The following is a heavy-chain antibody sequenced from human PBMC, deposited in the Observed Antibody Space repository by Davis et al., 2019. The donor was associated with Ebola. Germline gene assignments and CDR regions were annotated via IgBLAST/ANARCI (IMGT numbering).Heavy chain of an antibody. CDR1: GFTFSSYS. J-gene: IGHJ4*02. D-gene: IGHD3-10*01. V-gene: IGHV3-21*01. CDR2: ISSSSSYI. Sequence: GESLKISCAASGFTFSSYSMNWVRQAPGKGLEWVSSISSSSSYIYYADSVKGRFTISRDNAKNSLYLQMNSLRAEDTAVYYCARSMVQGVIDYWGQGTLVTVSS. CDR3: ARSMVQGVIDY.